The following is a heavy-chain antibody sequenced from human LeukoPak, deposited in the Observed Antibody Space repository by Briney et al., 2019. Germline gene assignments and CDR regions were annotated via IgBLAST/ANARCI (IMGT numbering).Heavy chain of an antibody. CDR2: IYYSGST. V-gene: IGHV4-59*01. D-gene: IGHD3-22*01. CDR3: ARGKTYYDISKDAFDI. Sequence: SETLSLTCTASSGSISSYYWSWIRQPLGKGLEWIGYIYYSGSTNYNPSLKSRVTISVDTSKNQFSLKLSSVTAADTAVYYCARGKTYYDISKDAFDIWGQGTMVTVSS. J-gene: IGHJ3*02. CDR1: SGSISSYY.